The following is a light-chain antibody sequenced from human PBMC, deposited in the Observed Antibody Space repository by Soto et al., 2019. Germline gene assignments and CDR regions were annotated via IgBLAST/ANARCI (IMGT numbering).Light chain of an antibody. CDR3: QQHFSPPIT. Sequence: DLLLTHSPDALAVSLGERATIDCKSSQSVLQSSNKKNYVAWYQQKAGQPPNLLFYWASTRQSGVPDRFIGSGSGTDFTLTITSLQADDVAVYYCQQHFSPPITFGQGTRLE. J-gene: IGKJ5*01. CDR2: WAS. CDR1: QSVLQSSNKKNY. V-gene: IGKV4-1*01.